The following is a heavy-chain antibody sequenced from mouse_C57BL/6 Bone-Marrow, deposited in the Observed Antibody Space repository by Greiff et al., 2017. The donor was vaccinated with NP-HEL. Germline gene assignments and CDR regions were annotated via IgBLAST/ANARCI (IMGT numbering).Heavy chain of an antibody. Sequence: VQLQESGPGLVQPSPSLSITCTVSGFSLTSYGVHWVRQSPGKGLEWIGVIWRGGSTNYNAAFMSRLSITKDNSKIQVFFKMNSLQADDTAIYYCAKDYYGSSYEYFDVGGTGTTVTVAS. V-gene: IGHV2-5*01. D-gene: IGHD1-1*01. J-gene: IGHJ1*03. CDR1: GFSLTSYG. CDR3: AKDYYGSSYEYFDV. CDR2: IWRGGST.